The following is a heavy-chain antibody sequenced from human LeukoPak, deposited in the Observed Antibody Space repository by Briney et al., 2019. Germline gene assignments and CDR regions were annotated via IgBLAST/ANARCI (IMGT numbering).Heavy chain of an antibody. Sequence: PSETLSLTCTVSGGSISSGGYYWSWIRQHPGKGLEWIGYIYYSGSTYYNPSLKSRVTISVDTSKNQFSLKLSSVTAADTAVYFCARSDHYSSGWFDYWGQGTLVTVSS. CDR2: IYYSGST. J-gene: IGHJ5*01. D-gene: IGHD6-19*01. CDR3: ARSDHYSSGWFDY. CDR1: GGSISSGGYY. V-gene: IGHV4-31*03.